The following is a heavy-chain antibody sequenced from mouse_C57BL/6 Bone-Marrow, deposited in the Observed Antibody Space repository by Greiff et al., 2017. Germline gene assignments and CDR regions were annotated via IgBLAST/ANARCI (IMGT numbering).Heavy chain of an antibody. V-gene: IGHV1-15*01. D-gene: IGHD1-1*01. Sequence: QVQLKQSGAELVRPGASVTLSCKASGYTFTDYEMHWVKQTPVHGLEWIGAIDPETGGTAYNQKFKGKAILTAAKSSSTAYMELRSLTSEDSAVYYGTRRDYYGSREYFDYWGQGTTLTVSS. CDR2: IDPETGGT. J-gene: IGHJ2*01. CDR1: GYTFTDYE. CDR3: TRRDYYGSREYFDY.